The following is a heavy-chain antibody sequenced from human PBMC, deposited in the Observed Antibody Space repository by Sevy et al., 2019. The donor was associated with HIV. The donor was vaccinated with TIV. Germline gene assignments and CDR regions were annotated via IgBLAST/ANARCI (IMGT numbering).Heavy chain of an antibody. CDR1: GVSVSSGGYY. D-gene: IGHD1-26*01. CDR3: ARLSGTYYPFDI. Sequence: SETLSLTCSVSGVSVSSGGYYWTWIRQSPGKGLEWIAYIYHTGSSTYNPSLKNRVTISVDKSKDQLSLTLNSVTYADTAVYFCARLSGTYYPFDIWGQGTLVTVSS. CDR2: IYHTGSS. V-gene: IGHV4-61*08. J-gene: IGHJ4*02.